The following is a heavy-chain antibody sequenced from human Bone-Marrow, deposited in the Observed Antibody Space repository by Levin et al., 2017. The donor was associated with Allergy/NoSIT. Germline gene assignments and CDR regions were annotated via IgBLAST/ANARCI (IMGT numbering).Heavy chain of an antibody. J-gene: IGHJ4*02. D-gene: IGHD2-2*01. Sequence: KASETLSLTCAVYDESFSGYYWSWIRQPPGKGLEWIGEINHSGSTNYNPSLKSRVTISVDTSKNQFSLKLSSVTASDTAVYYCARKTVYHCSSSTCYATSYFDYWGQGTLVTVSS. CDR2: INHSGST. CDR1: DESFSGYY. CDR3: ARKTVYHCSSSTCYATSYFDY. V-gene: IGHV4-34*01.